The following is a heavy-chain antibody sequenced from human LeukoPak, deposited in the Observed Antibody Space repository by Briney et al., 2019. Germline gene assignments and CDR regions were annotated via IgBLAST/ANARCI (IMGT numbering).Heavy chain of an antibody. D-gene: IGHD5-18*01. Sequence: PGGSLRLSCAASGFTFSAHAMNWVRQAPGKGLEWVSSISGSSAYIYYADSVKGRFTISRDNAKSSLYLQMNSLRAEDTAVYYCARDRWGYSFGREFDYWGQGALVTVSS. J-gene: IGHJ4*02. CDR1: GFTFSAHA. CDR2: ISGSSAYI. CDR3: ARDRWGYSFGREFDY. V-gene: IGHV3-21*01.